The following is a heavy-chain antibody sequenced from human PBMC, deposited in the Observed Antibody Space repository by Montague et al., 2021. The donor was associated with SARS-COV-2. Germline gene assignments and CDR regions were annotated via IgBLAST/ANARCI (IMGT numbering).Heavy chain of an antibody. CDR2: IYHSGST. Sequence: SETLSLTCAVSGGSISSSNWWSWVRQPPGKGLEWIGEIYHSGSTNYNPSIKRRVTISVDKSKNQFSLKLSSVTAADTAVYYSAGAPRPLVWFGEHYWYFDLWGRGTLVTVSS. J-gene: IGHJ2*01. CDR3: AGAPRPLVWFGEHYWYFDL. V-gene: IGHV4-4*02. CDR1: GGSISSSNW. D-gene: IGHD3-10*01.